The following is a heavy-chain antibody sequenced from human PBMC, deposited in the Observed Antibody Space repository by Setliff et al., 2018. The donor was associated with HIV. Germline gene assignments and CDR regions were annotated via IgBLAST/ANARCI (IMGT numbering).Heavy chain of an antibody. CDR3: ARALPGGYSYDSAFDI. CDR2: INHSGST. Sequence: SETLSLTCAVYGGSFSGYYWSWIRQPPGKGLEWIGEINHSGSTNYNPSLKSRVTISVDTSKNQFSLKLSSVTAADTAVYYCARALPGGYSYDSAFDIWGQGTMVTVSS. V-gene: IGHV4-34*01. J-gene: IGHJ3*02. CDR1: GGSFSGYY. D-gene: IGHD5-18*01.